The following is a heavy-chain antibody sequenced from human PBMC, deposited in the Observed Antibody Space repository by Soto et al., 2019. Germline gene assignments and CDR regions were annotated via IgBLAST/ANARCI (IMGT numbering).Heavy chain of an antibody. Sequence: SVKVSCKASGGTFSSYAISWVRQAPGQGLEWMGGIIPIFGTANYAQKFQGRVTITADESTSTAYMELSSLRSEDTAVYYCARAINDILTGYYRGPFDYWGQGTLVTVSS. CDR2: IIPIFGTA. J-gene: IGHJ4*02. CDR3: ARAINDILTGYYRGPFDY. V-gene: IGHV1-69*13. D-gene: IGHD3-9*01. CDR1: GGTFSSYA.